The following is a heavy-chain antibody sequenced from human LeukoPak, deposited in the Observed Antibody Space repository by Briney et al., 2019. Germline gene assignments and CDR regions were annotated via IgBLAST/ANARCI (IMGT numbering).Heavy chain of an antibody. CDR2: IYYSGST. V-gene: IGHV4-59*12. J-gene: IGHJ3*02. Sequence: SETLSLTCTVSGGSISSYYWSWIRQPPGKGLEWIGYIYYSGSTNYKSSLKSRVTISVDTSKNQFSLKLSSVTAADTAVYYCARDGRYYYAFDIWGQGTMVTVSS. CDR1: GGSISSYY. CDR3: ARDGRYYYAFDI. D-gene: IGHD1-26*01.